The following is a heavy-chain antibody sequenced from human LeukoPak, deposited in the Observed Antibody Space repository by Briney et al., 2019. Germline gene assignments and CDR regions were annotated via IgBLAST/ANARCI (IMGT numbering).Heavy chain of an antibody. J-gene: IGHJ4*02. V-gene: IGHV4-31*03. CDR1: GGSISSGGYY. Sequence: PSETLSLTCTVSGGSISSGGYYWSWIRQHPGKGLEWIGYIYHSGSTNYNPSLKSRVTISVDTSKNQFSLKLNSVTAADAAVYYCARGLPWDYWGQGTLVTVSS. CDR2: IYHSGST. CDR3: ARGLPWDY.